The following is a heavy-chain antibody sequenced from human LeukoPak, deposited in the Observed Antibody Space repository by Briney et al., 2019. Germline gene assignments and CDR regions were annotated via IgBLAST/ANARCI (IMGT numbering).Heavy chain of an antibody. Sequence: PSETLSLTCTVFGGSISSYYWSWIRQPPGKELEWIGYIYTSGSTNYNPSLKSRVTISVDTSKNQFSLKLSSVTAADTAVYYCAKTPAHRYYYMDVWGKGTTVTVSS. CDR1: GGSISSYY. J-gene: IGHJ6*03. CDR2: IYTSGST. V-gene: IGHV4-4*09. CDR3: AKTPAHRYYYMDV.